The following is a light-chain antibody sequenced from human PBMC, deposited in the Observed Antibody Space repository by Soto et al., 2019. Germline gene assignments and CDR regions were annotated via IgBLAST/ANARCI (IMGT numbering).Light chain of an antibody. V-gene: IGLV2-14*01. CDR1: SSDVGGYNY. CDR2: EVS. CDR3: SSYSSIGSLV. J-gene: IGLJ1*01. Sequence: QSALTQPASVSGSPGQSITISCTGTSSDVGGYNYVSWYQQHPGKAPKVMIYEVSNRPSGVSNRFSGSKSGNTASLTISGLQAEEEPDYSCSSYSSIGSLVFGTGTKVTV.